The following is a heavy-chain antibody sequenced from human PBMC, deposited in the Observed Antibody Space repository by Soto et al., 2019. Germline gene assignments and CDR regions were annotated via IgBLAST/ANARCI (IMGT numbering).Heavy chain of an antibody. D-gene: IGHD3-3*01. J-gene: IGHJ6*02. CDR3: ARDPITIFGVVTPLGMDV. CDR1: GYTFTSYY. CDR2: INPSGGST. Sequence: ASLKVSCKASGYTFTSYYMHWVRQAPGQGLEWMGIINPSGGSTSYAQKFQGRVTMTRDTSTSTVYMELSSLRSEDTAVYYCARDPITIFGVVTPLGMDVWGQGTTVTVSS. V-gene: IGHV1-46*01.